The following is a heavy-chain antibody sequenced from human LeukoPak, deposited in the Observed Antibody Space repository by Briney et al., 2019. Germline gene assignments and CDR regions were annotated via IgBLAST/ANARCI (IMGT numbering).Heavy chain of an antibody. CDR1: CGSISSYY. J-gene: IGHJ4*02. CDR2: IYYSGST. V-gene: IGHV4-59*01. CDR3: ARFDYGDYYFDY. Sequence: SETLSLTCTVSCGSISSYYWSWSRQPPGKGLEWIGYIYYSGSTNYNPSPKSRVTISVDTSKNQFSLKLSSVTAADTAVYYCARFDYGDYYFDYWGQGTLVTVSS. D-gene: IGHD4-17*01.